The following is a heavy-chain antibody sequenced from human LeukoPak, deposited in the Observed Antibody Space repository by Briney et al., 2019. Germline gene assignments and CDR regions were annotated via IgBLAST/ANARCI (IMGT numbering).Heavy chain of an antibody. J-gene: IGHJ3*02. CDR1: GGSISSSSYY. CDR3: ARHRKRITGTTHAFDI. CDR2: IYYSGST. V-gene: IGHV4-39*01. D-gene: IGHD1-7*01. Sequence: PSETLSLTCTVSGGSISSSSYYWGWIRQPPRKGLEWIGSIYYSGSTYYNPSLKSRVTISVDTSKNQSSLKLSSVTAADTAVYYCARHRKRITGTTHAFDIWGQGTMVTVSS.